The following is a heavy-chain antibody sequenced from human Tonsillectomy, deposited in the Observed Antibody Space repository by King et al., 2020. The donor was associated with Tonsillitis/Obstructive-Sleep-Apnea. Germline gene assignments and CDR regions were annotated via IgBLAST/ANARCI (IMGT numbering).Heavy chain of an antibody. CDR2: FYPGDSYA. J-gene: IGHJ3*02. V-gene: IGHV5-51*01. Sequence: VQLVESGAEVKKPGESLKISCKGSGYSFTSYWIGWVRQMPGKGLEWMAIFYPGDSYAKYSPSFQGQGTISADKSISTAYLQWSSLKASDTAMYYCARRVLGYCGGGSCPDAFDIWGQGTLVTVSS. CDR1: GYSFTSYW. D-gene: IGHD2-15*01. CDR3: ARRVLGYCGGGSCPDAFDI.